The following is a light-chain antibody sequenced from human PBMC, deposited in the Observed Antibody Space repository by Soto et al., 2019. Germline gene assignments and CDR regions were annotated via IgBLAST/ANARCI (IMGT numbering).Light chain of an antibody. CDR3: QQRSNWPPRT. V-gene: IGKV3-11*01. Sequence: EIVLTQSPATLSLSPGERATLSCRASQSVSSYLAWYQQKPGQAPRLLIYDASNRATGIPARFSGSGSGTDFTLTISSLEPEYFAVYYCQQRSNWPPRTFGQGTK. CDR2: DAS. J-gene: IGKJ1*01. CDR1: QSVSSY.